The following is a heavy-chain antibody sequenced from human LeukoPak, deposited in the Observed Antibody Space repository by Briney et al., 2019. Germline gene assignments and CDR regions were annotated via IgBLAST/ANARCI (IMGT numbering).Heavy chain of an antibody. J-gene: IGHJ4*02. CDR1: GGSIRSSSYC. CDR2: IYYSGTT. CDR3: ARNSGDY. D-gene: IGHD4-23*01. Sequence: PSETLSLTCIVSGGSIRSSSYCWGWIRQPPGKGLEWIGSIYYSGTTYYNPSLKSRVTISVDTSKNQFALNLYSVTAADAAVNYGARNSGDYWGQGTLVTVSS. V-gene: IGHV4-39*01.